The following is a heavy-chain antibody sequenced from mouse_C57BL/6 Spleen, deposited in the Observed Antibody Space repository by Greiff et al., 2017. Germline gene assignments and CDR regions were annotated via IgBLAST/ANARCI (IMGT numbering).Heavy chain of an antibody. CDR1: GFTFSDYG. V-gene: IGHV5-17*01. CDR3: ARDYDYDLAWFAY. D-gene: IGHD2-4*01. Sequence: EVKVEESGGGLVKPGGSLKLSCAASGFTFSDYGMHWVRQAPEKGLEWVAYISSGSSTIYYADTVKGRFTISRDNAKNTLFLQMTSLRSEDTAMYYCARDYDYDLAWFAYWGQGTLVTVSA. CDR2: ISSGSSTI. J-gene: IGHJ3*01.